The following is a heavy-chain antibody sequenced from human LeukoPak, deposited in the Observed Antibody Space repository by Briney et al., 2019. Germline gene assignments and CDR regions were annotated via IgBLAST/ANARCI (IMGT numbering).Heavy chain of an antibody. CDR3: AKDQRSYDSSGLGYFDY. J-gene: IGHJ4*02. CDR2: ISYDGSNK. Sequence: GGSLRLSCAASGFTFSSYGMHWVRQAPGKGLEWVAVISYDGSNKYYADSVKGRFTISRDNSKNTLYLQMNSLRAEDTVVYYCAKDQRSYDSSGLGYFDYWGQGTLVTVSS. D-gene: IGHD3-22*01. CDR1: GFTFSSYG. V-gene: IGHV3-30*18.